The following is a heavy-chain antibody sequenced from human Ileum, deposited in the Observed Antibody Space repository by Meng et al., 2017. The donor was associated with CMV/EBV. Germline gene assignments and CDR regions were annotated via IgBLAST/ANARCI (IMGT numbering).Heavy chain of an antibody. J-gene: IGHJ4*02. D-gene: IGHD1-26*01. V-gene: IGHV4-34*01. CDR3: ARGRDFWWEMDY. Sequence: HLHAWGAGLLKPSETLCLPCSVYGGTFSGFFWGWLRQPPGRGLEWIGESSHSGNTKYNPSLKSRVTISVDASKNQFSLNMRSVTAADTAVYYCARGRDFWWEMDYTGQGTLVTVSS. CDR1: GGTFSGFF. CDR2: SSHSGNT.